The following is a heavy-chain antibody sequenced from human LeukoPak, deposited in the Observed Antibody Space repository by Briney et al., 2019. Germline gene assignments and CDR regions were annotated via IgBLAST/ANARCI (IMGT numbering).Heavy chain of an antibody. J-gene: IGHJ4*02. D-gene: IGHD3-22*01. Sequence: PGGSLRLSCAASGFTFDDYAMHWVRQAPGKGLEWVSGISWNSGSIGYADSVKGRFTISRDNAKNSLYLQMNSLRAEDTALYYCAKSVRGVITVPFDYWGQGTLVTVSS. CDR2: ISWNSGSI. CDR3: AKSVRGVITVPFDY. V-gene: IGHV3-9*01. CDR1: GFTFDDYA.